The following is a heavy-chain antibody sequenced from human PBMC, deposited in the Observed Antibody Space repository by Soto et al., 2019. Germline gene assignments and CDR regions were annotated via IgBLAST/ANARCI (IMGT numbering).Heavy chain of an antibody. Sequence: EVQLVESGGGLVKPGGSLRLSCAASGFTFSSYSMNWVRQAPGKGLEWVSSISGGGGSTIYYADSVKGRLTISRDNARNSLYLQMNSLRGEDTAVYYCAVHRGYYDSSGFPTWGQGTLVTVSS. CDR3: AVHRGYYDSSGFPT. CDR2: ISGGGGSTI. CDR1: GFTFSSYS. J-gene: IGHJ5*02. D-gene: IGHD3-22*01. V-gene: IGHV3-21*04.